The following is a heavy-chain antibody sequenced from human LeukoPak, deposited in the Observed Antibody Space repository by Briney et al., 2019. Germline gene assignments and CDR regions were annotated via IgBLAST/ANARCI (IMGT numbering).Heavy chain of an antibody. CDR1: GYTFTSYG. CDR3: ATYYYDSSGYYRDGY. D-gene: IGHD3-22*01. CDR2: MNPNSGDT. Sequence: ASVKVSCKASGYTFTSYGISWVRQAPGQGLEWMGWMNPNSGDTGYAQKFQGRVTMTRNTSISTAYMELSSLKASDTAMYYCATYYYDSSGYYRDGYWGQGTLVTVSS. V-gene: IGHV1-8*02. J-gene: IGHJ4*02.